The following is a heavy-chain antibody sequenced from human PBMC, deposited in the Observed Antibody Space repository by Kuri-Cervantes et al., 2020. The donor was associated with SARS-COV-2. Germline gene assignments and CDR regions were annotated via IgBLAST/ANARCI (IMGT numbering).Heavy chain of an antibody. J-gene: IGHJ4*02. D-gene: IGHD3-10*01. Sequence: GESLKISCAASGFTFDDYAMHWVRQAPGKGLEWVSGISWNSGSTYYADSVKGRFTISRDNSKNTLYLQMNSLRAEDTAVYYCAKEGFFYGSGRHFDYWGQGTLVTVSS. CDR2: ISWNSGST. CDR3: AKEGFFYGSGRHFDY. CDR1: GFTFDDYA. V-gene: IGHV3-23*01.